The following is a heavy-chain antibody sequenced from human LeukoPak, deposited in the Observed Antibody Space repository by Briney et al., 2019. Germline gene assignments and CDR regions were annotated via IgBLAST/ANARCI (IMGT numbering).Heavy chain of an antibody. D-gene: IGHD3-22*01. J-gene: IGHJ4*02. CDR2: ISGSGGST. V-gene: IGHV3-23*01. Sequence: GGSLRLSCAASGFTFNSYAMSWVRQAPGKGLEWVSAISGSGGSTYYADSVKGRFTITRDNSKNTLYLKMNSLRAEDTTVYYCAKDDGSGYSLDYWGEGTLVTVSS. CDR3: AKDDGSGYSLDY. CDR1: GFTFNSYA.